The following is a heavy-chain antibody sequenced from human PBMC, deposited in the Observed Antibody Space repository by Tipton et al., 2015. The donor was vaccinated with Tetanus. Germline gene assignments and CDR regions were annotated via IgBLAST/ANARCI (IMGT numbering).Heavy chain of an antibody. CDR3: VACSGGACVTGARGLDY. D-gene: IGHD2-15*01. Sequence: SLRLSCAASGFRFNHYWMNWVRQAPGKGLEWVSSISGHSDSIYDADSVKGRFTVSRDNAKSSLYLQMNSLRAEDTAVYYCVACSGGACVTGARGLDYWGQGTLVTVSS. CDR2: ISGHSDSI. V-gene: IGHV3-69-1*02. J-gene: IGHJ4*02. CDR1: GFRFNHYW.